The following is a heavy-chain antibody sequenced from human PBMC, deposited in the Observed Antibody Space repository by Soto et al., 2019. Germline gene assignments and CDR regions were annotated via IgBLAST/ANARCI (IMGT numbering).Heavy chain of an antibody. CDR3: ARSSRYAYDSSEGNWDD. CDR2: MYHTGST. J-gene: IGHJ4*02. D-gene: IGHD3-22*01. CDR1: GVSISSNNW. V-gene: IGHV4-4*02. Sequence: QVQLQESGPGLVKPSGTLSLTCGVSGVSISSNNWWSWVRQPPGKGLEWIGEMYHTGSTNYNPSLKSRVTISVEKAKNQFSLKLSSVTAADTAVYFCARSSRYAYDSSEGNWDDWGQGTRVTVSS.